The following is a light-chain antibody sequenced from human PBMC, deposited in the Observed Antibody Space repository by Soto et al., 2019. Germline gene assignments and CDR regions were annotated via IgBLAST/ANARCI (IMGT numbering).Light chain of an antibody. CDR3: QQRSDWPST. Sequence: EIVLTQSPATLSLSPGDRATLSCRASQSVGSYLGWYQQRPGQAPRLLIYDASNRATGIPARFSGSGSGTVFTLTITSLEPEDFAGYYCQQRSDWPSTFGGGTKVEIK. CDR1: QSVGSY. J-gene: IGKJ4*01. V-gene: IGKV3-11*01. CDR2: DAS.